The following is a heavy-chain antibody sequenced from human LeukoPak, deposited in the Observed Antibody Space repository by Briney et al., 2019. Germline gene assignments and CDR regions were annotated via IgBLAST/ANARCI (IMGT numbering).Heavy chain of an antibody. CDR1: GGSISSYY. CDR2: IYYSGST. V-gene: IGHV4-59*01. D-gene: IGHD3-3*01. CDR3: ARLKPDGPQVAYDFWSGYYAFDI. Sequence: SETLSLTCTVSGGSISSYYWSWIRQPPGKGLEWIGYIYYSGSTNYNPSLKSRVTISVDTSKNQFSLKLSSVTAADTAVYYCARLKPDGPQVAYDFWSGYYAFDIWGQGTMVTVSS. J-gene: IGHJ3*02.